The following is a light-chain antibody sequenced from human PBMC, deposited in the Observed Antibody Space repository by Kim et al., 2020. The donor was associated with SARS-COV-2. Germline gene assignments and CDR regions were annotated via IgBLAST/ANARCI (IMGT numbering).Light chain of an antibody. J-gene: IGKJ5*01. Sequence: PGQSATLPGRASQSVTVYLAWYQQKPGQAPRLLIYDASKRATGIPARFSGSGSGTDFTLTISNLEPEDFAVYYCQQRSTWPSVTFGQGTRLEIK. CDR1: QSVTVY. V-gene: IGKV3-11*01. CDR3: QQRSTWPSVT. CDR2: DAS.